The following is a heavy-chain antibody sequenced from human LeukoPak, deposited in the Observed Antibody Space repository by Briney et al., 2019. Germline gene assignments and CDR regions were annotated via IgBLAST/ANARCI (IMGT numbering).Heavy chain of an antibody. CDR3: ARVVGANLFDY. CDR1: GGTFSSYA. Sequence: SVKVSCKASGGTFSSYAISWVRQAPGQGLGWMGGIIPIFGTANYAQKLQGRVTMTTDTSTSTAYMELRSLRSDDTAVYYCARVVGANLFDYWGQGTLVTVSS. V-gene: IGHV1-69*05. CDR2: IIPIFGTA. J-gene: IGHJ4*02. D-gene: IGHD1-26*01.